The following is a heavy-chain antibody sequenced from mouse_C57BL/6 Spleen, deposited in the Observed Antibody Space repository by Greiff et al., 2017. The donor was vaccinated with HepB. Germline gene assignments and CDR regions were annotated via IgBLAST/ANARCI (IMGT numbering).Heavy chain of an antibody. V-gene: IGHV5-17*01. Sequence: EVKLMESGGGLVKPGGSLKLSCAASGFTFSDYGMHWVRQAPEKGLEWVAYISSGSSTIYYADTVKGRFTISRDNAKNTLFLQMTSLRSEDTDMYYCARGWYYGSNGFAYWGQGTLVTVAA. CDR3: ARGWYYGSNGFAY. CDR2: ISSGSSTI. CDR1: GFTFSDYG. D-gene: IGHD1-1*01. J-gene: IGHJ3*01.